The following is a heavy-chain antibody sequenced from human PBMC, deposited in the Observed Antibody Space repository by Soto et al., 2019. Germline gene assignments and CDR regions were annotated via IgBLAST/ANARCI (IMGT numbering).Heavy chain of an antibody. CDR2: ISGSGGST. V-gene: IGHV3-23*01. Sequence: PGGSLRLSCAASGFTFSSYAMSWVRQAPGKGLEWVSAISGSGGSTYYADSVKGRFTISRDNSKNTLYLQMNSLRAEDTAVYYCAKESCSSTSCYPDYYYYGMDVWGQGTTVTVSS. CDR3: AKESCSSTSCYPDYYYYGMDV. J-gene: IGHJ6*02. D-gene: IGHD2-2*01. CDR1: GFTFSSYA.